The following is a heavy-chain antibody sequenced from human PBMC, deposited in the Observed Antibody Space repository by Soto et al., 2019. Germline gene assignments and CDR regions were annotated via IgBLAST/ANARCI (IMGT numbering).Heavy chain of an antibody. V-gene: IGHV4-34*01. D-gene: IGHD6-19*01. Sequence: QVQLQQWGAGLLKPSETLSLTCAVYGGSFSGYYWSWIRQPPGKGLEWIGEINHSGSTNYNPSLKSRVTISVDTSKNQFSLKLSSVTAADTAVYYCARGPGSSGWYSFQHWGQGTLVTVSS. J-gene: IGHJ1*01. CDR1: GGSFSGYY. CDR2: INHSGST. CDR3: ARGPGSSGWYSFQH.